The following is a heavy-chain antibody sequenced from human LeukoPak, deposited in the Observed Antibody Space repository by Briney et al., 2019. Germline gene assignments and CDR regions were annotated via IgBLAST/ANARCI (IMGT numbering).Heavy chain of an antibody. Sequence: SETLSVTCAVYGGSFSGYYWSWIRQPPGKGLEWIGEINHSGSTNYNPSLKSRVTISVDTSKNQFSLKLSSVTAADTAVYYCARHPPVYSSSWYLNYYYGMDVWGQGTTVTVSS. CDR3: ARHPPVYSSSWYLNYYYGMDV. CDR1: GGSFSGYY. CDR2: INHSGST. J-gene: IGHJ6*02. D-gene: IGHD6-13*01. V-gene: IGHV4-34*01.